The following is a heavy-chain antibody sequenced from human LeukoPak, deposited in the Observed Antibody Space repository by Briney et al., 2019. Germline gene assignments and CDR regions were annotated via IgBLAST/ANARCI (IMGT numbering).Heavy chain of an antibody. V-gene: IGHV3-64*01. Sequence: GGSLRLSCAASGFTFSSYAMHWVRQAPGKGLEYVSAISSNGGSTEYANSVKGRFTISRDNSKNTLYLQMGSLRAEDMAVYYCAKDQGEWVGELNSWFDPWGQGTLVTVSS. CDR3: AKDQGEWVGELNSWFDP. J-gene: IGHJ5*02. D-gene: IGHD3-10*01. CDR1: GFTFSSYA. CDR2: ISSNGGST.